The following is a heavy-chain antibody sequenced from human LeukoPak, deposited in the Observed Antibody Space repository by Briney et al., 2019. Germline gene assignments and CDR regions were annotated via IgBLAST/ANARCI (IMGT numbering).Heavy chain of an antibody. Sequence: SETLSLTCTVSGGSIISNYWSWIRQSTGTGLEWIGRIYGSGITDYNPSLKTRVTMSLDTSRKQFSLRLTSVTAADTAVYYCARLKFYDSTGYSPGYYMDVWGKGTTVSVFS. CDR2: IYGSGIT. D-gene: IGHD3-22*01. CDR1: GGSIISNY. V-gene: IGHV4-4*07. J-gene: IGHJ6*03. CDR3: ARLKFYDSTGYSPGYYMDV.